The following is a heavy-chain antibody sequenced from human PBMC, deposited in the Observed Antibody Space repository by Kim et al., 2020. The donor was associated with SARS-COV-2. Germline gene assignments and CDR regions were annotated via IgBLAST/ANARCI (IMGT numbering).Heavy chain of an antibody. Sequence: SETLSLTCTVSGGSISSSGYYWGWIRQPPGKGLEWIGSIYYSGSTYYNPSLKSRVTISVDTSKNQFSLKLSSVTAADTAVYYCASLLYDSSGYLDYWGQGTLVTVSS. D-gene: IGHD3-22*01. CDR3: ASLLYDSSGYLDY. CDR2: IYYSGST. V-gene: IGHV4-39*01. CDR1: GGSISSSGYY. J-gene: IGHJ4*02.